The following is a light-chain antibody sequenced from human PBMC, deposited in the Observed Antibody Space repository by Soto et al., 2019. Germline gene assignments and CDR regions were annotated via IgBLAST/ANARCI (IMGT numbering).Light chain of an antibody. Sequence: EIVSTQSPATLSLSPGERATLSCRASQSVSRYLAWYQQKPGQAPRLLIYDASSRATGIPARFSGSGSGTDFTLTITSLEPEDFVVYYCQQRSNWPSTFGGGTKVGI. J-gene: IGKJ4*01. CDR3: QQRSNWPST. CDR2: DAS. V-gene: IGKV3-11*01. CDR1: QSVSRY.